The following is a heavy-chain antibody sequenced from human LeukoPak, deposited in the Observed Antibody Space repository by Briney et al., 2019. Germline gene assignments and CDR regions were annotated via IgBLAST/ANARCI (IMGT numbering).Heavy chain of an antibody. V-gene: IGHV3-15*01. CDR3: AKDHEDIVVVVAAIYYYYYMDV. CDR1: GFTFSNAW. CDR2: IKSKTDGGTT. J-gene: IGHJ6*03. D-gene: IGHD2-15*01. Sequence: GGSLRLSCAASGFTFSNAWMSWVRQAPGKGLEWVGRIKSKTDGGTTDYAAPVKGRFTISRDDSKNTLYLQMNSLRAEDTAVYYCAKDHEDIVVVVAAIYYYYYMDVWGKGTTVTISS.